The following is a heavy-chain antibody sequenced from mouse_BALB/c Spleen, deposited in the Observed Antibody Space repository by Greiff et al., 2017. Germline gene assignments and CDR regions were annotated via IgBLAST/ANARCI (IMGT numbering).Heavy chain of an antibody. CDR1: GFTFSSYA. D-gene: IGHD2-4*01. J-gene: IGHJ4*01. CDR3: ARAELIYYDPRVYAMDY. V-gene: IGHV5-9-4*01. CDR2: ISSGGSYT. Sequence: EVHLVESGGGLVKPGGSLKLSCAASGFTFSSYAMSWVRQSPEKRLEWVAEISSGGSYTYYPDTVTGRFTISRENAKNTLYLEMSSLRSEDTAMYYCARAELIYYDPRVYAMDYWGQGTSVTVSS.